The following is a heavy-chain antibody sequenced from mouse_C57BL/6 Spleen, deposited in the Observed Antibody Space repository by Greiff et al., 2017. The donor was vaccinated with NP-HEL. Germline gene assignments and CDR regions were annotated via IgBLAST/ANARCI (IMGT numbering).Heavy chain of an antibody. D-gene: IGHD1-1*01. V-gene: IGHV14-4*01. Sequence: VQLKQSGAELVRPGASVKLSCTASGFNIKDDYMHWVKQRPEQGLEWIGWIDPENGDTEYASKFQGKATITADTSSNTAYLQLSSLTSEDTAVYYCTPYYGSSHWGQGTTLTVSS. CDR1: GFNIKDDY. CDR2: IDPENGDT. J-gene: IGHJ2*01. CDR3: TPYYGSSH.